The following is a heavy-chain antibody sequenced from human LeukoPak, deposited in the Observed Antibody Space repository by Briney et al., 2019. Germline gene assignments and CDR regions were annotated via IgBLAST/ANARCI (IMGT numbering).Heavy chain of an antibody. Sequence: PGGSLRLSCAASGFTFSSYNMNWVRQAPGKGLEWVSYISSSGSTIYYADSVKGRFTISRDNAKNSLYLQMNSLRAEDTAVYYCARDGEEYYYDSSGYYVDAFDIWGQGTMVTVSS. CDR1: GFTFSSYN. J-gene: IGHJ3*02. D-gene: IGHD3-22*01. CDR2: ISSSGSTI. V-gene: IGHV3-48*04. CDR3: ARDGEEYYYDSSGYYVDAFDI.